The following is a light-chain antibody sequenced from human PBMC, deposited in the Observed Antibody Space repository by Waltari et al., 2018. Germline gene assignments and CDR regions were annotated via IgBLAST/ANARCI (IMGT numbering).Light chain of an antibody. Sequence: DTQLSQFPSTLAASVGDTVTITCRAREAINKWLAWYQQKPGKAPKVLIYDASTLQSGVPSRFSGSGSGTEFTLTIDSQQPDDFATYYCQQYNRFSPFGQGTNVEVK. V-gene: IGKV1-5*01. CDR1: EAINKW. J-gene: IGKJ1*01. CDR3: QQYNRFSP. CDR2: DAS.